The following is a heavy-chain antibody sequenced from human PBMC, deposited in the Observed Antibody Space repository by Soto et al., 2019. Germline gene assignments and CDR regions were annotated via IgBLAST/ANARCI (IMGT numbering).Heavy chain of an antibody. CDR2: IYYSGST. J-gene: IGHJ6*02. D-gene: IGHD3-10*01. CDR3: ARRGYGPGFPYYYGMDV. CDR1: GDSISSGVFS. V-gene: IGHV4-30-2*05. Sequence: PSETLSLTCAVSGDSISSGVFSWSWIRQPPGKGLEWIGYIYYSGSTYYNPSLKSRVTISVDTSKNQFSLKLSSVTAADTAVYYCARRGYGPGFPYYYGMDVWGQGTTVTVS.